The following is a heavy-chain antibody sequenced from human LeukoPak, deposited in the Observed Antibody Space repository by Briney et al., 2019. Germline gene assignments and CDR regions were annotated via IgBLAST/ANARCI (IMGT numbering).Heavy chain of an antibody. D-gene: IGHD3-22*01. J-gene: IGHJ4*02. CDR2: INPNGCDT. CDR3: ARAVPYDYYDRSGYSL. Sequence: SSVKVSCKASGYTFSDYYIHWARPGPGQGLEWMGVINPNGCDTNYAPRFQGRVTMTRDMSTRTVYMELSSLSPEDTAVYYCARAVPYDYYDRSGYSLWGQGTLVSVSS. V-gene: IGHV1-46*01. CDR1: GYTFSDYY.